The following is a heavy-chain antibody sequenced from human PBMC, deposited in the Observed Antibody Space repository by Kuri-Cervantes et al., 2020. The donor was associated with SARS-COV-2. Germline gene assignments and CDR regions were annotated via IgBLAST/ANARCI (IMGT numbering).Heavy chain of an antibody. D-gene: IGHD6-19*01. V-gene: IGHV3-7*01. CDR3: AREQWLELDAFDI. J-gene: IGHJ3*02. CDR1: GFSFSMYW. Sequence: GGSLRLSCAASGFSFSMYWMSWVRQAPGKGLEWVANIKKDGSEKYYVDSVKDRFTISRDNAKNSLYLQMNSLRAEDTAVYYCAREQWLELDAFDIWGQGTMVTVSS. CDR2: IKKDGSEK.